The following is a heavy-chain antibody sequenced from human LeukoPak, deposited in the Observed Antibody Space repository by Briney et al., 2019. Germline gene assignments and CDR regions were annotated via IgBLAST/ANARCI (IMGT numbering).Heavy chain of an antibody. V-gene: IGHV1-2*04. CDR1: GYTFTGYY. D-gene: IGHD4-11*01. CDR3: ARGRATVTTPLGY. Sequence: ASVKVSCTASGYTFTGYYMHWVRQAPGQGLEWMGWINPNSGGTNYAQKFQGWVTMTRDTSISTAYMELSRLRSDDTAVYYCARGRATVTTPLGYWGQGTLVTVSS. J-gene: IGHJ4*02. CDR2: INPNSGGT.